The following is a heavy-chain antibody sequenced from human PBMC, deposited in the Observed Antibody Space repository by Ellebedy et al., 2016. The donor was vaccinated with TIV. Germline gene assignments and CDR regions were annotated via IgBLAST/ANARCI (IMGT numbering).Heavy chain of an antibody. D-gene: IGHD4-17*01. Sequence: SGPTLVQPTPTLTLTCTFSGFSLSPSGLCVTLIRQPPGKALEWLALIRWDDDKYYNTSLKARLTISKETSNNQVVLSMTNLDPVDTATYYCARMSYGDFGGDLGYWGQGTLVTVSS. CDR1: GFSLSPSGLC. V-gene: IGHV2-70*01. J-gene: IGHJ4*02. CDR3: ARMSYGDFGGDLGY. CDR2: IRWDDDK.